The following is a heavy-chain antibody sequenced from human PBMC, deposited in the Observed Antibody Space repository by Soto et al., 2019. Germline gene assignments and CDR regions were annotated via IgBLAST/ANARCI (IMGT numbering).Heavy chain of an antibody. CDR1: GFSLSTSGMC. D-gene: IGHD3-9*01. V-gene: IGHV2-70*11. Sequence: SGPTLVKPTQTLTLTCTFSGFSLSTSGMCVSWNRQPPGKAPEWLARIDWDDDKYYSTSLKTRLTISKDTSKNQVVLTMTNMDPVDTATYYCARTPGGYDILTGYYYYYGMDVWGQGTTVTV. CDR2: IDWDDDK. J-gene: IGHJ6*02. CDR3: ARTPGGYDILTGYYYYYGMDV.